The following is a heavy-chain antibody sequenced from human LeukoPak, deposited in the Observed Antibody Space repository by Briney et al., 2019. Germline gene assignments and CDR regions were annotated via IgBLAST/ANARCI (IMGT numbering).Heavy chain of an antibody. CDR1: GYTFTSHA. CDR3: ARAVVAATELSGNWFDP. V-gene: IGHV7-4-1*02. CDR2: ISTNTGNP. J-gene: IGHJ5*02. Sequence: ASVKVSCKASGYTFTSHAMNWVRQAPGQGLEWMGWISTNTGNPTYAQGFTGRFVFSLDTSVSTAYLQISSLKAEDTAVYYCARAVVAATELSGNWFDPWGQGTLVTVSS. D-gene: IGHD2-15*01.